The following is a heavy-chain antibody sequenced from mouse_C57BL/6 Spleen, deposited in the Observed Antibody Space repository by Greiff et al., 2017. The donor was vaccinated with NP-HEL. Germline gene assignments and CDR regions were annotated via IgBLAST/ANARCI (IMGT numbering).Heavy chain of an antibody. V-gene: IGHV5-17*01. J-gene: IGHJ4*01. Sequence: EVMLVESGGGLVKPGGSLKLSCAASGFTFSDYGMHWVRQAPEKGLEWVAYISSGSSTIYYADKVKGRFTISRDNAKNTLVLQMTRLRSEDTTIYYCARRYSNYGGDAMDYWGQGTSVTVSS. CDR1: GFTFSDYG. CDR3: ARRYSNYGGDAMDY. D-gene: IGHD2-5*01. CDR2: ISSGSSTI.